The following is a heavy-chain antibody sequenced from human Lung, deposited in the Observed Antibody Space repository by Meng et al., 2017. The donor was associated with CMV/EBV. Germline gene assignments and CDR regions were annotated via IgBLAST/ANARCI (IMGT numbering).Heavy chain of an antibody. V-gene: IGHV1-58*01. Sequence: XVXVSXXASGFTFISSSVQWVRQARGQPLEWIGWIVVETGNTNYAQKFEEKVTISRDMSTNTAYMEVSSLGSDDPAVYYCAAASNWDYYYDNAFDVWGQGTTVXVSS. D-gene: IGHD1-26*01. CDR1: GFTFISSS. J-gene: IGHJ6*02. CDR2: IVVETGNT. CDR3: AAASNWDYYYDNAFDV.